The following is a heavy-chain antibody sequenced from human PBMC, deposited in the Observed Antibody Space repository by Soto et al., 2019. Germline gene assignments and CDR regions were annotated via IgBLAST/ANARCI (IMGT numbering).Heavy chain of an antibody. CDR3: AKDRSRIAVAAPFDH. V-gene: IGHV3-30*18. CDR1: GFTFSSYG. J-gene: IGHJ4*02. CDR2: ISYDGSNK. D-gene: IGHD6-19*01. Sequence: PEGSLRLSCAASGFTFSSYGMHWVRQAPGKGLEWVAVISYDGSNKYYADSVKGRFTISRDNSKNTLYLQMNSLRAEDTAVYYCAKDRSRIAVAAPFDHWGQGT.